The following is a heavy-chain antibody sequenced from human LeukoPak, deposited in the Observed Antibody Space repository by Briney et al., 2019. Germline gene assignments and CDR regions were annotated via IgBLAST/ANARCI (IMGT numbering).Heavy chain of an antibody. V-gene: IGHV3-30*03. CDR1: GFTYSSYG. Sequence: PGRSLRLSCAASGFTYSSYGMHWVRQAPGKGLEWVAVISYDGSNKYYADSVKGRFTISRDNSKNTLYLQMNSLRAEDTAVYYCATPNYWGQGTLVTVSS. J-gene: IGHJ4*02. CDR3: ATPNY. CDR2: ISYDGSNK.